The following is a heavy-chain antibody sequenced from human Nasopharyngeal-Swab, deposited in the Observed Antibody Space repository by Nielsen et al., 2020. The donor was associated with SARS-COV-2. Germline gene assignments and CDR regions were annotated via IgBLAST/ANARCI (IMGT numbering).Heavy chain of an antibody. CDR1: GYTFTSYG. CDR2: ISAYNGNT. V-gene: IGHV1-18*01. Sequence: ASVKVSCKASGYTFTSYGISWVRQAPGQGLEWMGWISAYNGNTSYAQKLQGRVTMTTDTSTSTAYMELRSLRSDDTAVYYCARAICSSTSCYHYYMDVWGKGTTVTVSS. D-gene: IGHD2-2*01. CDR3: ARAICSSTSCYHYYMDV. J-gene: IGHJ6*03.